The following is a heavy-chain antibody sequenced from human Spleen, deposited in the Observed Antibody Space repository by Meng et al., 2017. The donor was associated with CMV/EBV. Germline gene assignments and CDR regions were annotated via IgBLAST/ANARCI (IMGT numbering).Heavy chain of an antibody. CDR2: IKEDGSEK. J-gene: IGHJ4*02. CDR1: GFTFSNYW. Sequence: ESLKISCAASGFTFSNYWMSWVRQAPGRGLEWVANIKEDGSEKYYVVSVRGRFTISRDNAKNSLSLQMNSLRAEDTAVYYCARDLAVDPFDYLGQGTLVTVSS. V-gene: IGHV3-7*01. D-gene: IGHD6-19*01. CDR3: ARDLAVDPFDY.